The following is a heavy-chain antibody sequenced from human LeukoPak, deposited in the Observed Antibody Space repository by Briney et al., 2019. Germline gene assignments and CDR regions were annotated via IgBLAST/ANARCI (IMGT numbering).Heavy chain of an antibody. D-gene: IGHD5-24*01. Sequence: ASVKVSCKASGYTFTSYYMHWVRQAPGQGLEWMGIINPSGGSTSYAQKFQGRVTMTRDTSTSTVSMELSSLRSEDTAVYYCARVETTLYYFDYWGQGTLVTVSS. CDR3: ARVETTLYYFDY. CDR1: GYTFTSYY. V-gene: IGHV1-46*01. J-gene: IGHJ4*02. CDR2: INPSGGST.